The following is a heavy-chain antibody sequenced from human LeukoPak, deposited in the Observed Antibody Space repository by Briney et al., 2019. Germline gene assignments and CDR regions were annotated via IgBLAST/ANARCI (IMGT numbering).Heavy chain of an antibody. CDR1: GYTFTSYG. J-gene: IGHJ5*02. CDR3: ARGPYCSGGTCFSLGEFDP. Sequence: ASVKVSCKASGYTFTSYGISWVRQAPGQGLEWMGWISAYNGNTNYAQKLQGRVTITTDTSTSTAYMELSSLRAEDTALYYCARGPYCSGGTCFSLGEFDPWGQGTLVTVSS. D-gene: IGHD2-15*01. CDR2: ISAYNGNT. V-gene: IGHV1-18*01.